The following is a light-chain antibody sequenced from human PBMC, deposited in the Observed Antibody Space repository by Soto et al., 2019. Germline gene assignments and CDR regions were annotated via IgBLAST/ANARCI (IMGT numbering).Light chain of an antibody. J-gene: IGKJ5*01. CDR3: QHSYTVPIA. CDR1: QDIIRH. CDR2: AAS. V-gene: IGKV1-39*01. Sequence: DIQMTQSPSSLSASVVDGVTITCRASQDIIRHLNWYQHKPGRAPRLLIYAASTLQSGVPSRFTGSGSGTEFTLTISGLQPEDFATYYCQHSYTVPIACGQGTRREI.